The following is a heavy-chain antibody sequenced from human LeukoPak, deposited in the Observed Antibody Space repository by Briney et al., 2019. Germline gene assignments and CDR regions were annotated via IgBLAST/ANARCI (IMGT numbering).Heavy chain of an antibody. D-gene: IGHD3-22*01. V-gene: IGHV4-4*07. CDR1: GGSISSYY. Sequence: SETLSLTCTVSGGSISSYYWSWIRQPAGKGLEWIGRIYTSGSTNYNPSLKSRVTMSVDTSKNQFSLKLSSVTAADTAVYYCARAGFRGPLYYDSSGYDYWGQGTLVTVSS. CDR2: IYTSGST. CDR3: ARAGFRGPLYYDSSGYDY. J-gene: IGHJ4*02.